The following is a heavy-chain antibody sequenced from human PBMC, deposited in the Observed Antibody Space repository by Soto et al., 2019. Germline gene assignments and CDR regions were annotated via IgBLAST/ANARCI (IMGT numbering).Heavy chain of an antibody. V-gene: IGHV3-48*03. CDR1: GFTFSSYE. D-gene: IGHD4-17*01. Sequence: GGSLRLSCAASGFTFSSYEMNWVRQAPGKGLEWVSYISSSGSTIYYADSVKGRFTISRDNAKNSLYLQMNSLRAEDTAVYYCAREGVETLDYGGNHGWFDPWGQGTLVTVSS. J-gene: IGHJ5*02. CDR2: ISSSGSTI. CDR3: AREGVETLDYGGNHGWFDP.